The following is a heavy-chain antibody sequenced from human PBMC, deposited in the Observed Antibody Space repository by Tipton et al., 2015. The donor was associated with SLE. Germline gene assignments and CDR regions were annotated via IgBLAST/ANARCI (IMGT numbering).Heavy chain of an antibody. CDR1: GGSISSYY. CDR2: IYYSGST. V-gene: IGHV4-59*12. CDR3: ARFPNGSGSYYTDYYMDV. Sequence: LRLSCTVSGGSISSYYWSWIRQPPGKGLEWIGYIYYSGSTYYNPSLKSRVTISVDTSKNQFSLKLSSVTAADTAVYYCARFPNGSGSYYTDYYMDVWGKGTTVTVSS. D-gene: IGHD3-10*01. J-gene: IGHJ6*03.